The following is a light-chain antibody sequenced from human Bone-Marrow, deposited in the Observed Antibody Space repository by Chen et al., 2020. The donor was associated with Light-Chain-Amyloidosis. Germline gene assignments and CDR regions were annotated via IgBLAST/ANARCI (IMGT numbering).Light chain of an antibody. J-gene: IGLJ2*01. Sequence: QSVLAQPPAVSGAPGQTVTISCTGSSSNIGAGYNVPWYQQLPGTVPKLLIYDNSNRPSGVPYRFSGSQSGTSASLSITGLQAHDEADYYCQSFDGTLRGAVVFGGGTTLTVL. CDR3: QSFDGTLRGAVV. V-gene: IGLV1-40*01. CDR2: DNS. CDR1: SSNIGAGYN.